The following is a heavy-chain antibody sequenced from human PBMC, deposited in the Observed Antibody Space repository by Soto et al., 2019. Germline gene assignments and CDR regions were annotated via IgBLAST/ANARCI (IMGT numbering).Heavy chain of an antibody. CDR1: GGSFSNYS. CDR2: IYYSGST. J-gene: IGHJ4*01. CDR3: AGDFPGRDF. V-gene: IGHV4-59*01. Sequence: QLQESGPGLVKPSETLSLTCTVSGGSFSNYSWSWIRQPPGKGLEWIGYIYYSGSTHYNPSLKSRVTISVDTSKNQFSLKLSSVTAADTAVYYCAGDFPGRDFWGHGTLVTVSS.